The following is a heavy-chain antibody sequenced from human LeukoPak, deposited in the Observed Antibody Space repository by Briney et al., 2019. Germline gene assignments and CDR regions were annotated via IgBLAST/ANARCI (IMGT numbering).Heavy chain of an antibody. V-gene: IGHV3-33*08. Sequence: PGKSLRLSCAASGXTFSSFAMHWVRQAPGKGLEWVAVIWYDGSNRYYADSLKGRFTISRDSSKNTLYLQMNSLTADDTAVYYCARDPLGVLSYFDYWGQGTLVTVSS. CDR3: ARDPLGVLSYFDY. D-gene: IGHD3-16*01. J-gene: IGHJ4*02. CDR1: GXTFSSFA. CDR2: IWYDGSNR.